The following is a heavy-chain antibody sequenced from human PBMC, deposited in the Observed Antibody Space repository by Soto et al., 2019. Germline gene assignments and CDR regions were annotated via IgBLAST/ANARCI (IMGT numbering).Heavy chain of an antibody. V-gene: IGHV4-61*01. J-gene: IGHJ4*02. CDR2: IYYSGST. CDR1: GGSVSSGSYY. CDR3: ARAERGYSYGSYFDY. D-gene: IGHD5-18*01. Sequence: LSLTCTVSGGSVSSGSYYWSWIRQPPGKGLEWIGYIYYSGSTNYNPSLKSRVTISVDTSKNQFSLKLSSVTAADTAVYYCARAERGYSYGSYFDYWGQGTLVTVSS.